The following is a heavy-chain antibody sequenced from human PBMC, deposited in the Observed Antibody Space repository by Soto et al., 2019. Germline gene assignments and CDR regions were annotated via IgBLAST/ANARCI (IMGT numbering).Heavy chain of an antibody. CDR1: GGSISSSNW. V-gene: IGHV4-4*02. Sequence: SETLSLTCAVSGGSISSSNWWSWVRQPPGKGLEWIGEIYHSGSTNYNPSLKSRVTISVDKSKNQFSLKLSSVTAADTAVYYCARDTSSSYRYYYYYGMDVWGQGTTVTVS. J-gene: IGHJ6*02. CDR3: ARDTSSSYRYYYYYGMDV. D-gene: IGHD6-6*01. CDR2: IYHSGST.